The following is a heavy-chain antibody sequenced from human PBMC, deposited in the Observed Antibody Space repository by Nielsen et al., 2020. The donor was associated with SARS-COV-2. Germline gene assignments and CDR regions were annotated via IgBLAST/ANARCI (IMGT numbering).Heavy chain of an antibody. CDR1: GGSFSGYY. D-gene: IGHD5-12*01. CDR3: ARGDDSGYDDAGYYYGMDV. CDR2: INHSGST. Sequence: SETLSLTCAVYGGSFSGYYWSWIRQPPGKGLEWIGEINHSGSTNYNPSLKSRVTISVDTSKNRFSLKLSSVTAADTAVYYCARGDDSGYDDAGYYYGMDVWGQGTTVTVSS. J-gene: IGHJ6*02. V-gene: IGHV4-34*01.